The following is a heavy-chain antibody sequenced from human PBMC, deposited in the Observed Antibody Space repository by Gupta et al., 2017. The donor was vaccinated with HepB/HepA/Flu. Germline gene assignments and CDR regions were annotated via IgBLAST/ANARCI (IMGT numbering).Heavy chain of an antibody. Sequence: QVQLQESGPGLVKTSETLSLTCSVSGGSINNYYWSWIRQPPGKGLEWIAYIYDSGTTNYNPSLKNRVTISVDTSQNQVSLKMSSVTAADTAVYYCARAALVPNWFDPWGQGTLVTVSS. J-gene: IGHJ5*02. V-gene: IGHV4-59*01. CDR2: IYDSGTT. CDR1: GGSINNYY. CDR3: ARAALVPNWFDP. D-gene: IGHD2-8*02.